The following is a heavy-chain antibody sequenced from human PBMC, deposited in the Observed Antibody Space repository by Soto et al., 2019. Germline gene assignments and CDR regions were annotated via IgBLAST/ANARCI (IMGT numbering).Heavy chain of an antibody. J-gene: IGHJ4*02. CDR3: ATEAGYCSGGSCRIFDY. V-gene: IGHV1-24*01. CDR2: FDPEDGET. D-gene: IGHD2-15*01. Sequence: ASGKVSCKVSGYTLTELSMHCVRQAPGKGLEWMGGFDPEDGETIYAQKFQGRVTMTEDTSTDTAYMELSSLRSEDTAVYYCATEAGYCSGGSCRIFDYWGQGTLVNVSS. CDR1: GYTLTELS.